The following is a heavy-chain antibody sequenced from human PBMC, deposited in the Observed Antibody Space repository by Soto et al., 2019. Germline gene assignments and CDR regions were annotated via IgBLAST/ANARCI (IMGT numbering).Heavy chain of an antibody. Sequence: SETLSLTCTVSGGSISSYYWSWIRQPPGKGLEWIGYIYYSGSTNYNPSLKSRVTISVDTSKNQFSLKLSSVTAADTAVYYCARGSRSSSYPVSIWGQGTMVTVSS. J-gene: IGHJ3*02. CDR1: GGSISSYY. V-gene: IGHV4-59*01. CDR2: IYYSGST. D-gene: IGHD6-13*01. CDR3: ARGSRSSSYPVSI.